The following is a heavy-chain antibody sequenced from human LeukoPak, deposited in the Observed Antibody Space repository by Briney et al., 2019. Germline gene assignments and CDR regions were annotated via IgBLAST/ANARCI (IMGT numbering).Heavy chain of an antibody. CDR2: INPNSGGT. Sequence: ASVKVSCKASGYTFTGYYMHWVRQAPGQGLEWMGWINPNSGGTNYAQKFQGRVTMTRDTSTSTAYMELRSLRSDDTAVYYCARTLAYYYYYMDVWGKGTTVTISS. J-gene: IGHJ6*03. D-gene: IGHD6-13*01. V-gene: IGHV1-2*02. CDR3: ARTLAYYYYYMDV. CDR1: GYTFTGYY.